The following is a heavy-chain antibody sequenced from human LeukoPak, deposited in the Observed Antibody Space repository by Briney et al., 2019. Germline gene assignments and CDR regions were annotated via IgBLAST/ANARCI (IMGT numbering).Heavy chain of an antibody. Sequence: ASVKVSCKASGYTFTSYDINWMRQATGQGLEWMGWMNPNSGNTGYAQKFQGRVTITRNTSISTAYMELSSLRSEDTAVYYCATLGQGYCSSTSCYVDWGQGTLVTVSS. CDR2: MNPNSGNT. CDR1: GYTFTSYD. V-gene: IGHV1-8*03. CDR3: ATLGQGYCSSTSCYVD. J-gene: IGHJ4*02. D-gene: IGHD2-2*01.